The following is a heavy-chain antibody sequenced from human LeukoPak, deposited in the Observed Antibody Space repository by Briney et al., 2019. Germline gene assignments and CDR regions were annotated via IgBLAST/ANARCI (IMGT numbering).Heavy chain of an antibody. V-gene: IGHV4-4*07. Sequence: SETLSLTCTVSGGSISSYYWSWTRQPAGKGLEWIGRIYTSGTTNYNPSLKSRVTISIDTSKNQFSLKLSSVTAADTAVYYCARGLWFGDENPPYFDYWGQGTLVTVSS. J-gene: IGHJ4*02. CDR2: IYTSGTT. CDR3: ARGLWFGDENPPYFDY. CDR1: GGSISSYY. D-gene: IGHD3-10*01.